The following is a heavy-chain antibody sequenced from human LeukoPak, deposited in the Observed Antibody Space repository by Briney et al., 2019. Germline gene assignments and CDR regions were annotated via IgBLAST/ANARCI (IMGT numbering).Heavy chain of an antibody. Sequence: SETLSLTCTVSGGSISSYYWSWIRQPPGKGLEWIGYIYYSGSTNYNPSLKSRVTISVDTSKNQFSLKLSSVTAADTAVYYCASRPGTTYRNYYYYMDVWGKGTTVTVSS. D-gene: IGHD1-1*01. CDR1: GGSISSYY. CDR3: ASRPGTTYRNYYYYMDV. V-gene: IGHV4-59*01. J-gene: IGHJ6*03. CDR2: IYYSGST.